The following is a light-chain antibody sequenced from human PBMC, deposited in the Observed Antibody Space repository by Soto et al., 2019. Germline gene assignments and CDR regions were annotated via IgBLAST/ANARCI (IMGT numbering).Light chain of an antibody. CDR1: QDISNF. J-gene: IGKJ2*01. V-gene: IGKV3-11*01. CDR3: QQRASWPPFT. CDR2: DAS. Sequence: EIVLAQSPATLSLSPGERATLSCRASQDISNFLAWYQQRPGQAPRLLIYDASNRATGIPARFSGSVAGTDFPLTIVGLEPEDVAIYYCQQRASWPPFTFGQGTRLEV.